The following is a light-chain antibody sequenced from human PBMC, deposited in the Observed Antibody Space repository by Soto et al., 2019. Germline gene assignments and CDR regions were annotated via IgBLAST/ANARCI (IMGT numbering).Light chain of an antibody. CDR3: QQYERYST. V-gene: IGKV1-5*03. CDR1: QNIYTW. J-gene: IGKJ1*01. CDR2: KAS. Sequence: DYQVTQSPSNLSASVGAIVTITCRASQNIYTWLAWYQQKPGIAPKLLIHKASALESGVPSRISGSGYGTEFTLTISGLHPEYSATYYCQQYERYSTFGQGTKVDIK.